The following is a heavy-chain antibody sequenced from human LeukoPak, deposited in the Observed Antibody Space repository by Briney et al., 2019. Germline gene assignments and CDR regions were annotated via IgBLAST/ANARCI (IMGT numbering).Heavy chain of an antibody. Sequence: SQTLSLTCAISGDSVSTNSVAWNCIRQSPSRGLEWLGRTYYRSKWYNDYAVSVKSRITINPDTSKNQFSLQLKSVTPEDTAVYYCARELDGYNSKPLDYWGQGTLVTVSS. CDR1: GDSVSTNSVA. V-gene: IGHV6-1*01. J-gene: IGHJ4*02. CDR2: TYYRSKWYN. CDR3: ARELDGYNSKPLDY. D-gene: IGHD5-24*01.